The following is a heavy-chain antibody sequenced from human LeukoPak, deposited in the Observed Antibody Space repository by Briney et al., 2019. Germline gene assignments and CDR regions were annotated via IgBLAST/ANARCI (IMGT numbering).Heavy chain of an antibody. CDR3: ARVGPYCSGTSCYVDY. Sequence: PGGSLRLSCAASGFTFSIYTMYWVRQAPGKGLEWVAVISYDGSNKYYADSVKGRFTISRDNSNNMLYLQMNSLRPEDTAVYLYARVGPYCSGTSCYVDYWGQGTLVTVSS. CDR1: GFTFSIYT. V-gene: IGHV3-30-3*01. CDR2: ISYDGSNK. J-gene: IGHJ4*02. D-gene: IGHD2-2*01.